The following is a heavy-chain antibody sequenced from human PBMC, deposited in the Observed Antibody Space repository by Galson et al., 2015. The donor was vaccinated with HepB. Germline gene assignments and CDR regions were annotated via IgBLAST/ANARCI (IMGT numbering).Heavy chain of an antibody. J-gene: IGHJ4*02. D-gene: IGHD6-6*01. CDR1: GFSYV. V-gene: IGHV3-23*01. CDR3: AKQYGSSSSNYFDC. CDR2: ISGSAGTT. Sequence: SLRLSCAVSGFSYVLSWVRQAPGKGLEWVSTISGSAGTTYYANSVRGRFTISRDTSKNTLYLQMNSLRTEDAAVYYCAKQYGSSSSNYFDCWGQGTLVTVSS.